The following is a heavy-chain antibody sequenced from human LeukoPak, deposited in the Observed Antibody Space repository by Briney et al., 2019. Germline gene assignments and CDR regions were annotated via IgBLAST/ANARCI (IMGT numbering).Heavy chain of an antibody. CDR3: ARDTPRIVGATFVDY. CDR2: INPNSGGT. CDR1: GYTFTGYY. V-gene: IGHV1-2*02. J-gene: IGHJ4*02. D-gene: IGHD1-26*01. Sequence: ASVKVSCKASGYTFTGYYMHWVRQAPGQGLEWMGWINPNSGGTNYAQKFQGRVTMTRDTSTSTAYMELRSLRSDDTAVYYCARDTPRIVGATFVDYWGQGTLVTVSS.